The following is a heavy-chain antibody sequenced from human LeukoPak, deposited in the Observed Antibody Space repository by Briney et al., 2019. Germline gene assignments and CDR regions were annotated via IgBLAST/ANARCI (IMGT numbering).Heavy chain of an antibody. Sequence: ASVKVSCKVSGYTLTELSMHWVRQAPGKGLEWMGGFDPEDGETIYAQKFQGRVTMNEDTSTDTAYMELSSLRSEDTAVYYCATDEKRDLWFGEYLFDYWGQGTLVTVSS. V-gene: IGHV1-24*01. CDR3: ATDEKRDLWFGEYLFDY. CDR2: FDPEDGET. D-gene: IGHD3-10*01. J-gene: IGHJ4*02. CDR1: GYTLTELS.